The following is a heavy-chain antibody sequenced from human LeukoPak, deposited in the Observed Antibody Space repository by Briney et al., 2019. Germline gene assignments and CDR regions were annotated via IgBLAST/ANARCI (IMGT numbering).Heavy chain of an antibody. CDR1: GFTFSSYG. D-gene: IGHD2-15*01. CDR2: ISYDGSNK. V-gene: IGHV3-30*18. CDR3: AKDRYCSGTRCSGFGAFDI. J-gene: IGHJ3*02. Sequence: GGSLRLSCAASGFTFSSYGMHWVRQAPGKGLEWVAVISYDGSNKYYADSVKGRFTISRDNSKNTLYLQMNSLRAEDTAVYYCAKDRYCSGTRCSGFGAFDIWGQGTMVTVSS.